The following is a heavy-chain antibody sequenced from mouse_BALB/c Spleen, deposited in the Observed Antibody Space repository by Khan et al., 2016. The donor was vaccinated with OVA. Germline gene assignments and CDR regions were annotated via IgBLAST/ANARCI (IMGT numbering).Heavy chain of an antibody. V-gene: IGHV2-9*02. CDR2: IWAGGST. CDR3: ARAYGSSYWYFDV. D-gene: IGHD1-1*01. CDR1: GFSLTSYG. J-gene: IGHJ1*01. Sequence: QVRLQQSGPGLVAPSQSLSITCTVSGFSLTSYGVHWVRQPPGKGLEWLGVIWAGGSTNYNSALMSRLSINKDNSKSQVFLKMNSLQTDDTAMYYCARAYGSSYWYFDVWGAGTTVTVSS.